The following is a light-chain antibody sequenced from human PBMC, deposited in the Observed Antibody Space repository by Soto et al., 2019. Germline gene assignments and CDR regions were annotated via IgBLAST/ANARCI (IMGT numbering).Light chain of an antibody. V-gene: IGKV1-33*01. Sequence: DIQMTQSPSSLSASVGDRVTITCQASQDIAKYLHWYQQKPGKAPKLLIFDASNLETGVPSRFSGSGSGTHFTFTISSLQPEDFATYYCQQYDNVPPTFAQGTKLEIK. J-gene: IGKJ2*01. CDR2: DAS. CDR1: QDIAKY. CDR3: QQYDNVPPT.